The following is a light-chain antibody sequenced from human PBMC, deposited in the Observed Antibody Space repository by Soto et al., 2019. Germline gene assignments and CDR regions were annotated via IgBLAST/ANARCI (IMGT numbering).Light chain of an antibody. V-gene: IGLV2-14*01. CDR1: SSDVGGHNS. J-gene: IGLJ1*01. Sequence: QSVLTQPASVSGSPGQSITSSCTGTSSDVGGHNSVSWYRQDPGKAPKLMIYDVSNRPSGVSDRFSGSKSGNTASLTISGLQIEDEADYYCSSFTSSVTYVFGTGTKVTV. CDR3: SSFTSSVTYV. CDR2: DVS.